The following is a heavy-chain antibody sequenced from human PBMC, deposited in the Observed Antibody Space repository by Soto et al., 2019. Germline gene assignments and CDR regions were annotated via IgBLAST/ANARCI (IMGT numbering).Heavy chain of an antibody. CDR1: GGSISSGGYY. CDR2: IYYSGST. CDR3: ARDTASDWYFDH. J-gene: IGHJ2*01. V-gene: IGHV4-31*03. D-gene: IGHD2-21*02. Sequence: SETLSLTCTVSGGSISSGGYYWSWIRQHPGKGLEWIGYIYYSGSTYYNPSLKSRVTISVDTSKNQFSLKLGSVTAADTAVYYWARDTASDWYFDHGGRGTLVTVSS.